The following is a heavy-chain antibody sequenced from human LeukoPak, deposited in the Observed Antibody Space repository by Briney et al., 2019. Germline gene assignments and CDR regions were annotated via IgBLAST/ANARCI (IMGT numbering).Heavy chain of an antibody. CDR2: IYASGST. V-gene: IGHV4-39*07. CDR3: ARFRDYKEAFDI. Sequence: SETLSLTCTVSGGSISSSSYYWGWIRQPPGTGLEWIGRIYASGSTDYNPSLKSRVTMSVDTSKNQFSLKLNSVTAADTAVYYCARFRDYKEAFDIWGQGTMVTVSS. CDR1: GGSISSSSYY. J-gene: IGHJ3*02. D-gene: IGHD3-10*01.